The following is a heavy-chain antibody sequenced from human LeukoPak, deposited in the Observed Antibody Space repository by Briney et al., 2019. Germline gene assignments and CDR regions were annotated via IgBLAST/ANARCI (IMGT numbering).Heavy chain of an antibody. V-gene: IGHV1-18*01. Sequence: ASVKVSCKTSGYTFTKYGISWVRQAPGQGPEWMGWISVYGGNTNYAQKLQDRLTLTTDTSTDTAHMELRSLRSDDTAVYYCVRARGDRSGYYRYWGQGTLVTVSS. D-gene: IGHD3-22*01. CDR2: ISVYGGNT. J-gene: IGHJ4*02. CDR3: VRARGDRSGYYRY. CDR1: GYTFTKYG.